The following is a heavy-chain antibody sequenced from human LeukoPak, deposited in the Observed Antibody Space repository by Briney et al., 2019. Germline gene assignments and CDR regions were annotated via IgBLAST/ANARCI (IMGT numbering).Heavy chain of an antibody. D-gene: IGHD2-2*01. CDR3: ARRATEFKDVVVAQGVFAFDI. CDR1: GDSVTRYY. Sequence: PSETLSLTCTVSGDSVTRYYWSWIRQPPGKGLDWIGYINYSGSTNYNPSLKSRVTISVDTSKNQFSLKLSSVTAADTAVYYCARRATEFKDVVVAQGVFAFDIWGQGTMVTVSS. CDR2: INYSGST. V-gene: IGHV4-59*08. J-gene: IGHJ3*02.